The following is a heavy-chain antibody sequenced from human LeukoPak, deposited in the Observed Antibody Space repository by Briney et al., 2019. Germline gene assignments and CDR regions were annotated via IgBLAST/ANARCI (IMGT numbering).Heavy chain of an antibody. CDR2: IYYSGST. Sequence: PSETLSLTCIVSGVSIRSDTHYWGWIRQPPGKGLEWIGYIYYSGSTNYNPSLKSRVTISVDTSKNQFSLKLSSVTAADTAVYYCARDRDTAGFDPWGQGTLVTVSS. CDR1: GVSIRSDTHY. D-gene: IGHD5-18*01. J-gene: IGHJ5*02. V-gene: IGHV4-61*01. CDR3: ARDRDTAGFDP.